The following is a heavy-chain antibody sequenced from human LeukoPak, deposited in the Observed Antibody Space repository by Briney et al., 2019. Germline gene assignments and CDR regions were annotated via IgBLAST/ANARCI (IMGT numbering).Heavy chain of an antibody. D-gene: IGHD2-2*01. CDR3: TTGVVVVRAASDAFDI. J-gene: IGHJ3*02. CDR1: GFTFSNAW. Sequence: GGSLRLSCAASGFTFSNAWMSWVRQAPGKGLEWVGRIKSKTDAGTTDYAAPVKARFTISRDVSKNPLYLQMTSLKIKARVYNYGTTGVVVVRAASDAFDIWGQPTMVTVSS. V-gene: IGHV3-15*01. CDR2: IKSKTDAGTT.